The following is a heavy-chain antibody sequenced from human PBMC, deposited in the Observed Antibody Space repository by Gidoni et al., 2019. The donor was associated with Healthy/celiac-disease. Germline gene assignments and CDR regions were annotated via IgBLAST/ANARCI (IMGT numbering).Heavy chain of an antibody. CDR3: ASRSRGYSYGSTGYFDL. V-gene: IGHV4-34*01. D-gene: IGHD5-18*01. J-gene: IGHJ2*01. Sequence: QVQLQQWGAGLLKPSETLSLTCAVYGGSFSGYYWSWIRQPPGKGLEWIGEINHSGSTNYNPSLKSRVTISVDTSKNQFSLKLSSVTAADTAVYYCASRSRGYSYGSTGYFDLWGRGTLVTVSS. CDR2: INHSGST. CDR1: GGSFSGYY.